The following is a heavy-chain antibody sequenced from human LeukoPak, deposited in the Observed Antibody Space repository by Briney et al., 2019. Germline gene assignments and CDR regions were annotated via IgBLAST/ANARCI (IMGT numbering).Heavy chain of an antibody. V-gene: IGHV4-59*12. CDR1: GGSISSYY. J-gene: IGHJ4*02. CDR3: ARERDRYYYDSSGLYFDY. CDR2: IYYSGST. Sequence: SETLSLTCTVSGGSISSYYWSWIRQPPGKGLEWIGYIYYSGSTNYNPSLKSRVTISVDTSKNQFSLKLSSVTAADTAVYYCARERDRYYYDSSGLYFDYWGQGTLVTVSS. D-gene: IGHD3-22*01.